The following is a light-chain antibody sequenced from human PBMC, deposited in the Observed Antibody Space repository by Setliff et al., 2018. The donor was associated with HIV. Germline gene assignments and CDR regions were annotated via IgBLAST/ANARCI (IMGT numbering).Light chain of an antibody. CDR1: SSNIGSNT. CDR2: NNN. CDR3: AAWDDGLNGYV. V-gene: IGLV1-44*01. Sequence: QSVLTQPPSASGTPGQRVTISCSGSSSNIGSNTVNWYQQLPGAAPKLLIYNNNQRPSGVPDRFSGSKSFTSASLAISGLQSADESDYYCAAWDDGLNGYVFGTGTKVTVL. J-gene: IGLJ1*01.